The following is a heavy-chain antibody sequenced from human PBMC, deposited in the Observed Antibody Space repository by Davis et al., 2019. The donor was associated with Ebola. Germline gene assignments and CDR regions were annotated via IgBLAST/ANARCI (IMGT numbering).Heavy chain of an antibody. CDR1: GFIFNDYN. CDR2: ISGDGRYT. V-gene: IGHV3-43*02. Sequence: GGSLRLSCAASGFIFNDYNMFWVRHAPGKRLGWVSLISGDGRYTYYEDSVKGRFSISRDNSKNTVYLQMTSLRLEDTAVYFCVKGWLVHDFWGQGTLVTVSS. CDR3: VKGWLVHDF. D-gene: IGHD6-6*01. J-gene: IGHJ4*02.